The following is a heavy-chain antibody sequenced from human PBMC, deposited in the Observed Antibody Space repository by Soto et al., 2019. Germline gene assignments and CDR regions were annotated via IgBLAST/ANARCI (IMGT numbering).Heavy chain of an antibody. Sequence: SLRLSCAASGFTFRSFGMHWVRQAPGKGLEWVAVISHDGSNKYYVDSVKGRFTISRDNSKNMVYLQMNSLRDEDTAVYYCAGLGQELLPFDYWGPGTLVTSPQ. J-gene: IGHJ4*02. CDR3: AGLGQELLPFDY. D-gene: IGHD1-26*01. CDR1: GFTFRSFG. V-gene: IGHV3-30*03. CDR2: ISHDGSNK.